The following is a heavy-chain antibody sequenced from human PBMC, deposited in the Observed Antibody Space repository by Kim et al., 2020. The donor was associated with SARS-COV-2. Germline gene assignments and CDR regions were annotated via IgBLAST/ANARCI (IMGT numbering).Heavy chain of an antibody. Sequence: SETLSLTCTVSGGSISSYYWSWIRQPPGKGLEWIGYIYYSGSTNYNPSLKSRVTISVDTSKNQFSLKLSSVTAADTAVYYCATSPIWYYDSSGYYIFDYWGQGTLVTVSS. CDR2: IYYSGST. V-gene: IGHV4-59*08. J-gene: IGHJ4*02. D-gene: IGHD3-22*01. CDR3: ATSPIWYYDSSGYYIFDY. CDR1: GGSISSYY.